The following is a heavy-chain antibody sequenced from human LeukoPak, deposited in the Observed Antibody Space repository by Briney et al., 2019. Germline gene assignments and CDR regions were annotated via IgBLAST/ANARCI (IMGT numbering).Heavy chain of an antibody. Sequence: SETLSLTCAVYGGSFSGYYWSWIRQPPGKGLEWIGEINHSGSTNYNPSLKSRVTISADTSKNRFSLKLSSVTAADTAVYYCARGGKQWLPRHYYYSMDVWGQGTTVTVSS. CDR2: INHSGST. CDR1: GGSFSGYY. J-gene: IGHJ6*02. D-gene: IGHD6-19*01. CDR3: ARGGKQWLPRHYYYSMDV. V-gene: IGHV4-34*01.